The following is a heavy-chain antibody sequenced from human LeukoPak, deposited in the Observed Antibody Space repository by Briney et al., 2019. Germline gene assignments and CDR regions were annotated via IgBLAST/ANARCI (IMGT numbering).Heavy chain of an antibody. CDR3: ARDCSSTSCYLNYYYGMDV. CDR1: GYTFTSYG. V-gene: IGHV1-18*01. Sequence: ASVKVSCKASGYTFTSYGISWVRQAPGQGLEWMGWISAYNGNTNYAQKLQGRVTMTTDTSTSTAYMELRSLRSDDTAAYYCARDCSSTSCYLNYYYGMDVWGQGTTVTVSS. J-gene: IGHJ6*02. CDR2: ISAYNGNT. D-gene: IGHD2-2*01.